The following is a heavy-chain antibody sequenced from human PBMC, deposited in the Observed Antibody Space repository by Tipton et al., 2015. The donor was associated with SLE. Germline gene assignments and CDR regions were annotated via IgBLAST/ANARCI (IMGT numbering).Heavy chain of an antibody. CDR3: TKDWVFDY. CDR2: IFSGGSSI. D-gene: IGHD6-13*01. J-gene: IGHJ4*02. Sequence: SLRLSCAASGFTFASYAMSWVRQAPGKGLEWVSDIFSGGSSIHYADSVKGRFTISRDNSKNTVHLQMNSLRAEDTAIYYCTKDWVFDYWGQGTLVTVSS. CDR1: GFTFASYA. V-gene: IGHV3-23*03.